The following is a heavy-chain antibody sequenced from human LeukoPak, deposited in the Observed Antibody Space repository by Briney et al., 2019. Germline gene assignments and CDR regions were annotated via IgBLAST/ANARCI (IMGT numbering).Heavy chain of an antibody. CDR3: AKDQKYQLLYGYFDY. J-gene: IGHJ4*02. V-gene: IGHV3-23*01. CDR2: IIGSGGST. Sequence: GGSLRLSCAASGFTFSSYAMSWVRHAPGKGLEWVSAIIGSGGSTYYADSGKGRFTISRDNSKNTLYLQMNSPRDEDTAVYYCAKDQKYQLLYGYFDYWGQGTLVTVSS. CDR1: GFTFSSYA. D-gene: IGHD2-2*02.